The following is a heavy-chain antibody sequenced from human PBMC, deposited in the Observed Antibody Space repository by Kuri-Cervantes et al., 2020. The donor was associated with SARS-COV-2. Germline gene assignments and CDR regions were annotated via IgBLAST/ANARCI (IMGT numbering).Heavy chain of an antibody. Sequence: GGSLRLSCGGTGLTFSDYYMSWIRQAPGKGLEWVSYISGSSRNTNYADSVKGRFTISRDNVKISLSLQMNSLRVEDTAVYYCAREGTGTNWYFDLWGRGTLVTVSS. CDR1: GLTFSDYY. J-gene: IGHJ2*01. D-gene: IGHD1/OR15-1a*01. V-gene: IGHV3-11*06. CDR2: ISGSSRNT. CDR3: AREGTGTNWYFDL.